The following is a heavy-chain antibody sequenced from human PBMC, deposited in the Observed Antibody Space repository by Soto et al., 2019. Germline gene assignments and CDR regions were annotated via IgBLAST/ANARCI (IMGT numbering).Heavy chain of an antibody. CDR1: GGSISSGGYS. CDR2: IYHSGST. CDR3: ARGTSYCGGDCSYFQH. J-gene: IGHJ1*01. Sequence: SETLSLTCAVSGGSISSGGYSWSWIRQPPGKGLEWIGYIYHSGSTYYNPSLKSRVTISVDRSKNQFSLKLSSVTAADTAVYYCARGTSYCGGDCSYFQHWGQGTLVTVSS. D-gene: IGHD2-21*02. V-gene: IGHV4-30-2*01.